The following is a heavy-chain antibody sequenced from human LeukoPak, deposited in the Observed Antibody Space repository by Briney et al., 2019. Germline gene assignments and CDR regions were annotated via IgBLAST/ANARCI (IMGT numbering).Heavy chain of an antibody. CDR2: TQYSGNT. J-gene: IGHJ5*01. CDR3: TRVDHRFYGSGYDS. Sequence: SETLSLTCTVSGGSISTYYWTWLRQPPGKGLEWIGYTQYSGNTFYNVALKSRVTISLDTSKSQLSLILTSVTAADTAVYYCTRVDHRFYGSGYDSWGQGKLVIVSS. CDR1: GGSISTYY. D-gene: IGHD3-10*01. V-gene: IGHV4-59*01.